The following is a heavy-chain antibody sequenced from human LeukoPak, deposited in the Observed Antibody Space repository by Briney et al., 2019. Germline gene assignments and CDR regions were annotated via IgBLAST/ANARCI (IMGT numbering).Heavy chain of an antibody. CDR1: GFTFSSYA. CDR3: AKDFNYYGSGSPPYYFDY. Sequence: GGSLRLSCVASGFTFSSYAMSWVRQAPGKGLEWVSAISGSGGSTYYADSVKGRFTISRDNSKNTLYLQMNSLRAEDTAVYYCAKDFNYYGSGSPPYYFDYWGQGTLVPVSS. J-gene: IGHJ4*02. CDR2: ISGSGGST. D-gene: IGHD3-10*01. V-gene: IGHV3-23*01.